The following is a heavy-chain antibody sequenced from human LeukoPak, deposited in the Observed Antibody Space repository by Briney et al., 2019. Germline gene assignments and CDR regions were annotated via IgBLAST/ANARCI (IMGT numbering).Heavy chain of an antibody. D-gene: IGHD2-21*02. CDR1: GGSISTPGYY. Sequence: SETLSLTCTVSGGSISTPGYYCSWIRQHLGKGLEWIGYIYYSGSTYYNPSPRSRVTISVDTSKNQFSLKLSSVTGADTAVYYCANGGAYCGADCYLPAFDYWGQGTLVTVSS. J-gene: IGHJ4*02. V-gene: IGHV4-31*03. CDR2: IYYSGST. CDR3: ANGGAYCGADCYLPAFDY.